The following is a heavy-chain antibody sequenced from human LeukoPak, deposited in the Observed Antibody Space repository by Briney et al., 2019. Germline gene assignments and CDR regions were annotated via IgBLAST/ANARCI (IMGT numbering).Heavy chain of an antibody. D-gene: IGHD2-2*01. CDR3: ARVRGVNCSSTSCDFDC. CDR2: INHSGST. CDR1: GGSFSGYY. J-gene: IGHJ4*02. Sequence: PSETLSLTCAVYGGSFSGYYWSWIRQPPGKGLEWIGEINHSGSTNYNPSLKSRVTISVDTSKNQFSLKLSSVTAADTAVYYCARVRGVNCSSTSCDFDCWGQGTLVTVSS. V-gene: IGHV4-34*01.